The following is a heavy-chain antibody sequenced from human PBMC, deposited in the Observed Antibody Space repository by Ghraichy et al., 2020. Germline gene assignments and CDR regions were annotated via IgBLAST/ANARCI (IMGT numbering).Heavy chain of an antibody. V-gene: IGHV6-1*01. Sequence: SETLSLTCAISGDSVSSNSAAWNWIRQSPSRGLEWLGRTYYRSKWYNDYAVSVKSRITINPDTSKNQFSLQLNSVTPEDTAVYYCARDRTYYDFWSGYRVNYYYYGMDVWGQGTTVTVSS. D-gene: IGHD3-3*01. CDR3: ARDRTYYDFWSGYRVNYYYYGMDV. CDR2: TYYRSKWYN. CDR1: GDSVSSNSAA. J-gene: IGHJ6*02.